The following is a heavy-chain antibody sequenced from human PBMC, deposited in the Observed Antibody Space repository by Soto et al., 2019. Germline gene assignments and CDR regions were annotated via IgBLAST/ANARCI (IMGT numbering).Heavy chain of an antibody. CDR3: AKVPGTTIYSSGWYEDY. J-gene: IGHJ4*02. Sequence: EVQLLESGGGLVQPGGSLRLSCAASGFTFTTYAMSWVRQGPGKGLEWVSTISDSGGSTHYADSVKGRFTISRDNSKNTLSLQMYSLRAEDTAVYYCAKVPGTTIYSSGWYEDYWGQGTLVTVFS. CDR2: ISDSGGST. CDR1: GFTFTTYA. V-gene: IGHV3-23*01. D-gene: IGHD6-19*01.